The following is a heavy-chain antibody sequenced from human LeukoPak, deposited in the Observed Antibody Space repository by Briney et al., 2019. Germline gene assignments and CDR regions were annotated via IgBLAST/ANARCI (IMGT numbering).Heavy chain of an antibody. V-gene: IGHV3-23*01. J-gene: IGHJ3*02. D-gene: IGHD5-24*01. CDR2: ISGSGGNT. CDR1: GFTFYSYA. CDR3: AKGRRDGYNSGAFDI. Sequence: GGSLRLSCAASGFTFYSYAMSWVRQAPGKGLEWVSGISGSGGNTYYADSVKGRVTISRDNSKNTLYLQMNSLRAEDTAVYYCAKGRRDGYNSGAFDIWGQGTTVTVSS.